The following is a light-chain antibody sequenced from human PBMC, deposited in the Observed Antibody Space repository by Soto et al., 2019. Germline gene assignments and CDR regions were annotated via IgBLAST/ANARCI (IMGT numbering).Light chain of an antibody. V-gene: IGKV3-15*01. J-gene: IGKJ5*01. CDR1: QSFSSN. CDR2: GAY. Sequence: EIVMTQSPATLSVSPGERATLSCRASQSFSSNLAWYQQKPGQAPRLLIYGAYTRAAGVPARFSGSGSGTEFTLTITSLQSEDIALYYCQQYNIWPPITFGQGTRLEIK. CDR3: QQYNIWPPIT.